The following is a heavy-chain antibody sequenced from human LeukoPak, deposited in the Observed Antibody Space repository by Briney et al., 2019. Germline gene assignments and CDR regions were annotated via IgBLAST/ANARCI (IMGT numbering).Heavy chain of an antibody. D-gene: IGHD7-27*01. Sequence: GGSLRLSCTASGFSFHIYAMNWVRQAPGKGLEWVSGITPDAGRTYYADSVKGRFTIYRDNSKNTVYLQMNSLGAEDTAVYYCVQDWAWGAFGYWGQGTLVTVSS. CDR1: GFSFHIYA. V-gene: IGHV3-23*01. CDR3: VQDWAWGAFGY. CDR2: ITPDAGRT. J-gene: IGHJ4*02.